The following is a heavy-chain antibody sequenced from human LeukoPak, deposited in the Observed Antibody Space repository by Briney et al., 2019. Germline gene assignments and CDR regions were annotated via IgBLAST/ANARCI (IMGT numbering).Heavy chain of an antibody. Sequence: GGSLRLSCAASGFTFSSYAMHWVRQAPGKGLEWVAVISYDGSNKYYADSVKGRFTISGDNSKNTLYLQMNSLRAEDTAVYYCASASTWIQLSFAFDIWGQGTMVTVSS. J-gene: IGHJ3*02. CDR1: GFTFSSYA. D-gene: IGHD5-18*01. CDR3: ASASTWIQLSFAFDI. CDR2: ISYDGSNK. V-gene: IGHV3-30-3*01.